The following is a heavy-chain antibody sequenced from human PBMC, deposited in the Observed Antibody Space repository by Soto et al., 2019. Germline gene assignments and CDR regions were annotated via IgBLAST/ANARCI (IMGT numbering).Heavy chain of an antibody. V-gene: IGHV1-2*02. CDR1: GYTFTGYY. Sequence: ASVKVSCNASGYTFTGYYMHRVRQAPGQGLEWMGWINPNSGGTNYAQKFQGRVTMTRDTSISTAYMELSRLRSDDTAVYYCARGTDYYYGMDVWGQGTTVTVSS. CDR3: ARGTDYYYGMDV. CDR2: INPNSGGT. J-gene: IGHJ6*02.